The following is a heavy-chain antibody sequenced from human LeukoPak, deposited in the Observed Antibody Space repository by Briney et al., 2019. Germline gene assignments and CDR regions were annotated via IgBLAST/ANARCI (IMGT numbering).Heavy chain of an antibody. J-gene: IGHJ4*02. V-gene: IGHV4-59*01. Sequence: SETLSLTCTVSGGSISNYYWSWIRQPPGKGLEWIGYIYYSGSTNYNPSLKSRVTISVDTSKNQFSLKLSSVTAADTAVYYCARLSAVAVDYWGQGTLVTVSS. CDR3: ARLSAVAVDY. D-gene: IGHD6-19*01. CDR1: GGSISNYY. CDR2: IYYSGST.